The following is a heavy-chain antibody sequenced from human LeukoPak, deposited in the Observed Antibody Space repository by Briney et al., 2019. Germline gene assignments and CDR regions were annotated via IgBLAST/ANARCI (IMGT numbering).Heavy chain of an antibody. CDR3: ARDGSPVKSSIFGVAASENDAFDI. V-gene: IGHV4-38-2*02. Sequence: SETLSLTCTVSGGSISSYYWSRIRQTPGKGLEWIGSIYHSGSTYYDPSLKSRVTISVDTSKNQFSLKLSSVTAADTAVYYCARDGSPVKSSIFGVAASENDAFDIWGQGTMVTVSS. CDR1: GGSISSYY. D-gene: IGHD3-3*01. CDR2: IYHSGST. J-gene: IGHJ3*02.